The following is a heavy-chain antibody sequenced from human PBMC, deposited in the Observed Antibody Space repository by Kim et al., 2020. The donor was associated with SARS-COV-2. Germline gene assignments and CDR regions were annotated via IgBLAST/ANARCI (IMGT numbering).Heavy chain of an antibody. Sequence: NYAQKLQGRVTMTTDTSTSTAYMELRSLRSDDTAVYYCARDCGILVGMDVWGQGTTVTVSS. V-gene: IGHV1-18*01. CDR3: ARDCGILVGMDV. D-gene: IGHD5-18*01. J-gene: IGHJ6*02.